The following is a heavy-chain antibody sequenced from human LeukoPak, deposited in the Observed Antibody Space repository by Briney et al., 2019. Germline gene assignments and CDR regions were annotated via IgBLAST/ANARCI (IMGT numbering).Heavy chain of an antibody. V-gene: IGHV3-33*01. CDR3: ARDTGYYDSSDGY. CDR2: IWHDGSNK. D-gene: IGHD3-22*01. CDR1: GFTFSSHG. Sequence: GRSLRLSCAASGFTFSSHGMHWVRQAPGKGLKWMAVIWHDGSNKYYADSVKGRFTISSDNSKNTVYLQMNSLRAEDTAVYYCARDTGYYDSSDGYWGQGTLVTVSS. J-gene: IGHJ4*02.